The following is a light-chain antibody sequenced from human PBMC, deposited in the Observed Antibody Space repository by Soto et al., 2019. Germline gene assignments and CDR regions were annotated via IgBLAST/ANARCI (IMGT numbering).Light chain of an antibody. CDR2: EGS. CDR3: CSYAGSSSVI. V-gene: IGLV2-23*01. Sequence: QSALTQPASVSGSPGQSITLSCTGTSSDVGSYKLVSWYHQHPDKGPKLMIYEGSKRPSGVSNRFSGSKSGNTASLTISGLQAEDEAAYYCCSYAGSSSVIFGGGTKVTVL. CDR1: SSDVGSYKL. J-gene: IGLJ2*01.